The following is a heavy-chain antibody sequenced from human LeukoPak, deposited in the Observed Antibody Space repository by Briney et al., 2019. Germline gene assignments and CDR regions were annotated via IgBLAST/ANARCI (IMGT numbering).Heavy chain of an antibody. J-gene: IGHJ4*02. CDR2: ISGSGGST. D-gene: IGHD3-3*01. V-gene: IGHV3-23*01. Sequence: HPGGSLRLSCAASGFTFSSYAMSWVRQAPGKGLEWVSAISGSGGSTYYADSVKGRFTISRDNSKNTLYLQMNSLRAEDTAVYYCAKDLGIFGVVIRYFDYWGQGTLVTVSS. CDR3: AKDLGIFGVVIRYFDY. CDR1: GFTFSSYA.